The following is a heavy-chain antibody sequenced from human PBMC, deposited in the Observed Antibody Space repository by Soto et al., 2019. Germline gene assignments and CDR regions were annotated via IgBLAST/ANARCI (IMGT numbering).Heavy chain of an antibody. CDR1: GGSSSSYD. D-gene: IGHD1-26*01. V-gene: IGHV4-59*12. Sequence: SETLCVTCSVAGGSSSSYDGSWIRQPPGKGLEWIGEIYHSGSTNYNPSLKSRVTISVDKSKNQYSLKLSSVTAADTAVYYCARVAGSYYYGMDVWGQGTTVTVSS. J-gene: IGHJ6*02. CDR3: ARVAGSYYYGMDV. CDR2: IYHSGST.